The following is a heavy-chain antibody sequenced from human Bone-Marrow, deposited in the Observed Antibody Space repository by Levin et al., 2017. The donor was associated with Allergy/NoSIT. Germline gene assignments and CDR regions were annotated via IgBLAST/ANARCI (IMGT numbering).Heavy chain of an antibody. Sequence: GGSLRLSCAASGFTFSDYYMDWVRQAPGKGLEWVGVTRNKAYSYTTEYAASVNGRFTISRDDSKNSLYLQMNSLKSEDTAVYYCARRGTGSGRSHDYWGQGTLVTVSS. V-gene: IGHV3-72*01. CDR1: GFTFSDYY. J-gene: IGHJ4*02. D-gene: IGHD3/OR15-3a*01. CDR2: TRNKAYSYTT. CDR3: ARRGTGSGRSHDY.